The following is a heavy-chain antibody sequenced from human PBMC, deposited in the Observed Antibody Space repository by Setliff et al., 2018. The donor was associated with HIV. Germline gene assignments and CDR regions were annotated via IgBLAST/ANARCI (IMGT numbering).Heavy chain of an antibody. CDR3: ARGLTAPAAAGS. Sequence: SETLSLTCNVSGYYFSSGYYWGWIRRPPGKGLEWIGSISLSGSTYYNPSLQSRVTISIDMSKNHFSLNLKSVTAADTAIYYCARGLTAPAAAGSWGQGMLVTVSS. V-gene: IGHV4-38-2*02. CDR2: ISLSGST. D-gene: IGHD6-13*01. J-gene: IGHJ5*02. CDR1: GYYFSSGYY.